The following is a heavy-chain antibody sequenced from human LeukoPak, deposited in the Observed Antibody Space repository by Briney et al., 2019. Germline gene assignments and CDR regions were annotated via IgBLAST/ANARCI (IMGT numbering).Heavy chain of an antibody. Sequence: SETVSLTCTVSGGSVTSTSYYWGWIRQPPGKGLDWIVSIIYSGTTYSNPSLKSRITTSLDTSKNQFSLRLTSVTAADTAVYYCARHFYDSSGYRRDYFDYWGQGILVTVSS. J-gene: IGHJ4*02. V-gene: IGHV4-39*01. D-gene: IGHD3-22*01. CDR3: ARHFYDSSGYRRDYFDY. CDR1: GGSVTSTSYY. CDR2: IIYSGTT.